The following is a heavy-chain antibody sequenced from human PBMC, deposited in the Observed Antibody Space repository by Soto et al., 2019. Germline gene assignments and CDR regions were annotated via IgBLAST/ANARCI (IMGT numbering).Heavy chain of an antibody. V-gene: IGHV4-59*01. Sequence: SETLSLTCTVSGASMNDYYGSWIRQSPGKGLEHIGYLHYNGFAEYSPSLRSRVSISMDTSKNQFSLKLSSVTAADTAIYYCARSGHIFAGVFWGQGILVTVS. CDR1: GASMNDYY. CDR2: LHYNGFA. J-gene: IGHJ4*02. CDR3: ARSGHIFAGVF. D-gene: IGHD3-16*01.